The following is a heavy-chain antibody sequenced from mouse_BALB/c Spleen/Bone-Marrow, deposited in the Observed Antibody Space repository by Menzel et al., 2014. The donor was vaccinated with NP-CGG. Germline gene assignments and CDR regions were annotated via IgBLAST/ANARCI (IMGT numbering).Heavy chain of an antibody. CDR3: ARDMGGTLFDS. CDR2: IRNKAYGYTT. D-gene: IGHD4-1*01. J-gene: IGHJ2*01. CDR1: GFTFTDYY. V-gene: IGHV7-3*02. Sequence: EVQVVESGGGLVQPGGSLRLSCATSGFTFTDYYMNWVRQPPGKALEWLGFIRNKAYGYTTEYSASVKGRFTISRDNSQGILYLQMNSLRAEDSATYYCARDMGGTLFDSWGQGTTLTVSS.